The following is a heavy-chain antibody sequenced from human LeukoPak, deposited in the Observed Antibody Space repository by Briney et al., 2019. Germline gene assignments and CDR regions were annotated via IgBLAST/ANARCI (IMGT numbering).Heavy chain of an antibody. Sequence: GGSLRLSCAASGFTFSSYEMNWVRQAPGKGLEWVANIKQDGSEKYYVDSVKGRFTISRDNAKNSLYLQMNSLRAEDTAVYYCARDYYGSENGGYYYYYYMDVWGKGTTVTVSS. D-gene: IGHD3-10*01. CDR3: ARDYYGSENGGYYYYYYMDV. V-gene: IGHV3-7*01. CDR2: IKQDGSEK. CDR1: GFTFSSYE. J-gene: IGHJ6*03.